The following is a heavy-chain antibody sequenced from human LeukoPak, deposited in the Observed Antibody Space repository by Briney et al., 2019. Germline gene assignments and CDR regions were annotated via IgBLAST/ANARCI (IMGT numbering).Heavy chain of an antibody. D-gene: IGHD3-22*01. CDR2: IHYSGST. V-gene: IGHV4-39*01. CDR3: ARLVVIKGAFDY. J-gene: IGHJ4*02. Sequence: QPSETLSLTCTVSGGSISSSIYYWGWIRQPPEKGLEWIGHIHYSGSTFYNPSLKSRVTISVDTSKNQFSLRLSSVTAADTAVYYCARLVVIKGAFDYWGQGTLVTVSS. CDR1: GGSISSSIYY.